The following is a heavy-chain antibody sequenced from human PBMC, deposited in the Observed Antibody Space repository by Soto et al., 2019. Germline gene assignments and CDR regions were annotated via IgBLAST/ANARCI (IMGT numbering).Heavy chain of an antibody. CDR2: IYYSGST. CDR1: GGSVSSGSYY. D-gene: IGHD2-15*01. CDR3: AAIVVVVAATDKIDY. V-gene: IGHV4-61*01. J-gene: IGHJ4*02. Sequence: SETLSLTCTVSGGSVSSGSYYWSWIRQPPGKGLEWIGYIYYSGSTNYNPSLKSRVTISVDTSKNQFSLKLISVTAADTAVYYCAAIVVVVAATDKIDYWGQGALVTVSS.